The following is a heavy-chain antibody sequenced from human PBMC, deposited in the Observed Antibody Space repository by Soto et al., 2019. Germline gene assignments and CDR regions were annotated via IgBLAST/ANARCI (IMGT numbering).Heavy chain of an antibody. CDR1: GGSITNYY. J-gene: IGHJ4*02. CDR3: ARVGHTYSYIDY. D-gene: IGHD1-26*01. V-gene: IGHV4-59*01. Sequence: SETLSLTCTVSGGSITNYYWSWIRQPPGTGLEWIGYISYSGSTNYNPSLKSRVTMSVDTSKNQFSLNLSSVTAADTAVYYCARVGHTYSYIDYWGQGTLVTVSS. CDR2: ISYSGST.